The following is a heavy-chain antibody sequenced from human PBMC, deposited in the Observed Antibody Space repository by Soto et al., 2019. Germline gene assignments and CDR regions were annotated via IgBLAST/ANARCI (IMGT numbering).Heavy chain of an antibody. V-gene: IGHV4-34*01. CDR1: GGSFSGYY. J-gene: IGHJ3*02. CDR2: INHSGST. D-gene: IGHD1-26*01. CDR3: ARADGGDSGSWDAFDI. Sequence: CLTCAVYGGSFSGYYWSWIRQPPGKGLEWIGEINHSGSTNYNPSLKSRVTISVDTSKNQFSLKLSSVTAADTAVYYCARADGGDSGSWDAFDIWGQGXMVTVSS.